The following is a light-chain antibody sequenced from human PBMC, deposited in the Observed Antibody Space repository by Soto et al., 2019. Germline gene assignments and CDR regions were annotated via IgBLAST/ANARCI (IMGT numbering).Light chain of an antibody. CDR1: SSDVGNYDL. Sequence: QSALTQPASVSGSPGQSITISWTGTSSDVGNYDLVSWYQHLPGKAPKLMIYEVNKRPSGISNRFSASKSGNTASLTISGLQAEDEADYYCCSYAGSSTLVFGGGTKLTVL. CDR2: EVN. V-gene: IGLV2-23*02. J-gene: IGLJ2*01. CDR3: CSYAGSSTLV.